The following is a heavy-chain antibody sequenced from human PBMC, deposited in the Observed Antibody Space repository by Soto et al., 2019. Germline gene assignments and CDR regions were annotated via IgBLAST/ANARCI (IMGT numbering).Heavy chain of an antibody. CDR3: ARGMIVVVITNYYYGMDV. Sequence: ASVKVSCKASGGTFSSYAISWVRQAPGQGLEWMGGIIPIFGTANYAQKFQGRVTITADESTSTAYMELSSLRSEDTAVYYCARGMIVVVITNYYYGMDVWRQGTTVTVSS. J-gene: IGHJ6*02. CDR1: GGTFSSYA. V-gene: IGHV1-69*13. D-gene: IGHD3-22*01. CDR2: IIPIFGTA.